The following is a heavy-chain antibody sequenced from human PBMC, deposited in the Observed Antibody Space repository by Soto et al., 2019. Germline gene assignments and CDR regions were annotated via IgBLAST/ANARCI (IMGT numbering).Heavy chain of an antibody. D-gene: IGHD3-10*01. V-gene: IGHV3-23*01. CDR1: GFTFISYA. Sequence: EVQLLESGGGLVQPGGSLRLPCAASGFTFISYAMNWVRQAPGKGLQWVSAISGGGDATFYADSVKGRFTISRDNSRNPVTLQMNSLGADDTAVYYCARKVPGSTTRPDYWYFDLWGRGTLVTVSS. J-gene: IGHJ2*01. CDR2: ISGGGDAT. CDR3: ARKVPGSTTRPDYWYFDL.